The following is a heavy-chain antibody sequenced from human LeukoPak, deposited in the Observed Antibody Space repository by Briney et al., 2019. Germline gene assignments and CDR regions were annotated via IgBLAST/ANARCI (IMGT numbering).Heavy chain of an antibody. V-gene: IGHV4-39*01. D-gene: IGHD6-6*01. CDR2: VYYSGNT. J-gene: IGHJ5*02. Sequence: PSETLSLTCTVSGDSISRSTYYWGWIRQPPGKGLEWIGSVYYSGNTYYNPSLKSRVTISVETSKNQFSLKLTSVTAADTAVYYCMRLGMAARPVDWFDPWGQGTLVTVSS. CDR3: MRLGMAARPVDWFDP. CDR1: GDSISRSTYY.